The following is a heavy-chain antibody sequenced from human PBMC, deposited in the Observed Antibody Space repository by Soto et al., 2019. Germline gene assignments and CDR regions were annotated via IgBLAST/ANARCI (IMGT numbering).Heavy chain of an antibody. J-gene: IGHJ5*02. D-gene: IGHD4-17*01. CDR1: GFTFSSYA. CDR3: AKAPYGDYRWWFDP. Sequence: PGGSLRLSXAASGFTFSSYAMSWVRQAPGKGLEWVSAISGSGGSTYYADSVKGRFTISRDNSKNTLYLQMNSLRAEDTAVYYCAKAPYGDYRWWFDPWGQGTLVTVSS. V-gene: IGHV3-23*01. CDR2: ISGSGGST.